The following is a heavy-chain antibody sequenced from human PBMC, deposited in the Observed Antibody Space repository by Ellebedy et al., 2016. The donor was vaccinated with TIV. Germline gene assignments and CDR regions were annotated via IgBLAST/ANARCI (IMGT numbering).Heavy chain of an antibody. J-gene: IGHJ3*02. Sequence: GESLKISCTASGFTFSNNSMNWVRQAPGKGLEWVSYISSTGTTIYYADSVKGRFTISRDNGKISLYLQMNSLTAEDTAVYYCASGAYDIWGQGTMVTVSS. V-gene: IGHV3-48*04. CDR1: GFTFSNNS. CDR3: ASGAYDI. CDR2: ISSTGTTI.